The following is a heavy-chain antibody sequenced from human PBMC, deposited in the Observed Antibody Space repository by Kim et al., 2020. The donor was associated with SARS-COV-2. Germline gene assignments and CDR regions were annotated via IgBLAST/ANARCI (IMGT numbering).Heavy chain of an antibody. D-gene: IGHD4-17*01. CDR3: ARAYGGTYYYGMDV. V-gene: IGHV3-30*04. CDR1: GFTFSSYA. Sequence: GGSLRLSCAASGFTFSSYAMHWVCQAPGKGLEWVAVISYDGSNKYYADSVKGRFTISRDNSKNTLYLQMNSLRAEDTAVYYCARAYGGTYYYGMDVWGQGTTVTVSS. J-gene: IGHJ6*02. CDR2: ISYDGSNK.